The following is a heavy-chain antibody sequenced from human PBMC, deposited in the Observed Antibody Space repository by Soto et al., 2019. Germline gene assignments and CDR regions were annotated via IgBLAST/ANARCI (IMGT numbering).Heavy chain of an antibody. CDR3: ARKYYFDY. J-gene: IGHJ4*02. Sequence: QVQLVQSGAEVKKPGASVKVSCKASGYALTNYYIHWVRQAPGQGLEWMGVIDPSGGSTTYAQKCQGRVAMTSDTSTSTVYMELSSLRSEDTAVYFCARKYYFDYWGQGTLGTVSS. CDR1: GYALTNYY. V-gene: IGHV1-46*01. CDR2: IDPSGGST.